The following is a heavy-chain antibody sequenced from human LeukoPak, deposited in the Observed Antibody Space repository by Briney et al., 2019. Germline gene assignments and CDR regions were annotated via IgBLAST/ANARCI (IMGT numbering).Heavy chain of an antibody. CDR1: GFTFDDYA. CDR3: AKDNYYDTKSASDY. V-gene: IGHV3-9*01. J-gene: IGHJ4*02. Sequence: GRSLRLSCAASGFTFDDYAMHWVRQAPGKGLEWVSGISWNSGSIGYADSVKGRFTISRDNAKNSLYLQMNSLRAEDTALYYCAKDNYYDTKSASDYWGQGTLVTVSS. CDR2: ISWNSGSI. D-gene: IGHD3-22*01.